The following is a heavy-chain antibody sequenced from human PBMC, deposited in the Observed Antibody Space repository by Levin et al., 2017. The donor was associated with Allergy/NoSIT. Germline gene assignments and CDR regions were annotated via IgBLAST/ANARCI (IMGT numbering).Heavy chain of an antibody. CDR1: GFTFGTYW. V-gene: IGHV3-7*04. Sequence: GESLKISCVASGFTFGTYWMSWVRQDPGKGLEWVANLNQDGTKEYYVSSMKGRFTVSRDNAKNSLYLQMNSLRVEDTAVYYCARGTYSSGWYPDTFDIWGRGTMVTVSS. CDR3: ARGTYSSGWYPDTFDI. J-gene: IGHJ3*02. CDR2: LNQDGTKE. D-gene: IGHD6-19*01.